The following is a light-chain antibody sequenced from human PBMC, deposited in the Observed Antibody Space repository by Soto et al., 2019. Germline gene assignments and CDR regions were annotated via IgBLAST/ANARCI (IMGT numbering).Light chain of an antibody. V-gene: IGLV1-47*01. Sequence: QSVLTQPPSASGTPGQRVTISCSGGSSNIGTNFVYWYQQLPGTAPKLLIYRNDQRPSGVPDRFSGSKSGTSAALAISGLRSEDEADYYCAGWDDSLSGYVVFGGGTKLTVL. J-gene: IGLJ2*01. CDR1: SSNIGTNF. CDR3: AGWDDSLSGYVV. CDR2: RND.